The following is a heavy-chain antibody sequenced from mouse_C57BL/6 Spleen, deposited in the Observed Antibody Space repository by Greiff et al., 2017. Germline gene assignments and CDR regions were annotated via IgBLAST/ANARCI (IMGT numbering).Heavy chain of an antibody. J-gene: IGHJ3*01. Sequence: EVKLMESGAELVKPGASVKLSCTASGFNIKDYYMHWVKQRTEQGLEWIGRIDPEDGETKYAPKFQGKATITADTSSNTAYLQLSSLTSEDTAVYYCAVYYGSSSFAYWGQGTLVTVSA. CDR3: AVYYGSSSFAY. CDR2: IDPEDGET. CDR1: GFNIKDYY. D-gene: IGHD1-1*01. V-gene: IGHV14-2*01.